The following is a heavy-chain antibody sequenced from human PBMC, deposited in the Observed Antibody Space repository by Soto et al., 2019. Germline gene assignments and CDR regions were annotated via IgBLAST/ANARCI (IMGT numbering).Heavy chain of an antibody. CDR2: IHNGGET. CDR3: ARDSWSQY. J-gene: IGHJ1*01. Sequence: EVQLVESGGGLVQPGGSLTLSCAASGFTVSDHYMSWVRQAPGKGLEWVSIIHNGGETYFADSVKGRFTVSRDDSKNTMFLQMNSLRVEDTAVYYCARDSWSQYWGQGTLVTVS. V-gene: IGHV3-66*01. CDR1: GFTVSDHY. D-gene: IGHD2-15*01.